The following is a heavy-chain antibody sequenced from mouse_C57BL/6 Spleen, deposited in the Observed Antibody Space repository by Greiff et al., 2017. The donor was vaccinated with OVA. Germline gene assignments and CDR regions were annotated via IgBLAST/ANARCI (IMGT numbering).Heavy chain of an antibody. CDR2: IYPGDGDT. J-gene: IGHJ4*01. V-gene: IGHV1-82*01. Sequence: QVQLKQSGPELVKPGASVKISCKASGYAFSSSWMNWVKLRPGKGLEWIGRIYPGDGDTNYNGKFKGKATLTADKSSSTAYMQLSSLTSEDSAVDFCARAYYVYAMDYWGQGTSVTVSS. D-gene: IGHD1-1*01. CDR3: ARAYYVYAMDY. CDR1: GYAFSSSW.